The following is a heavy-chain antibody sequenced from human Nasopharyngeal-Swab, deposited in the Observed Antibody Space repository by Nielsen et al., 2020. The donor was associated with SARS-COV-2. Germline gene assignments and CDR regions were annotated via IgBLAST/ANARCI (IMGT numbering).Heavy chain of an antibody. CDR3: ARGVMVQGVNGYYYGMDV. D-gene: IGHD3-10*01. Sequence: SGLVVSNYFMSWIRQAPGKGLEWVSYISSSSYTNYADSVKGRFTISRDNAKNSLYLQMNSLRAEDTAVYYCARGVMVQGVNGYYYGMDVWGQGTTVTVSS. CDR2: ISSSSYT. V-gene: IGHV3-11*06. J-gene: IGHJ6*02. CDR1: GLVVSNYF.